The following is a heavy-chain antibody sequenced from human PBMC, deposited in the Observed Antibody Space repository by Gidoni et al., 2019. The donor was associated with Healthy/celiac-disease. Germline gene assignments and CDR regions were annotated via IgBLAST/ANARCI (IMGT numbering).Heavy chain of an antibody. CDR1: GFTFSSSS. V-gene: IGHV3-21*01. D-gene: IGHD2-15*01. CDR2: ISSSSSYI. Sequence: EVQLVESGGGLVKPGGSLRLSCAASGFTFSSSSMNWVRQAPGKGLEWVSSISSSSSYIYYADSVKGRFTISRDNAKNSLYLQMNSLRAEDTAVYYCARFGPCSGGSCYSGYFQHWGQGTLVTVSS. J-gene: IGHJ1*01. CDR3: ARFGPCSGGSCYSGYFQH.